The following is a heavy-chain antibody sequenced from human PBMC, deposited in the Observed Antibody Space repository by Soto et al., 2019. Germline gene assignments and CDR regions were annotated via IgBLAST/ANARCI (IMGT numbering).Heavy chain of an antibody. CDR1: GVSIISHY. CDR2: IYAGGST. V-gene: IGHV3-53*05. Sequence: GGSLRLSCAASGVSIISHYMSWVRQAPGKGLEWISLIYAGGSTFYADSVKGRFAISRDDSKNTLYLEMNSLRADDTAVYYCARDDYASTGRNSGFDYWGQGTLVTVSS. D-gene: IGHD3-22*01. CDR3: ARDDYASTGRNSGFDY. J-gene: IGHJ4*02.